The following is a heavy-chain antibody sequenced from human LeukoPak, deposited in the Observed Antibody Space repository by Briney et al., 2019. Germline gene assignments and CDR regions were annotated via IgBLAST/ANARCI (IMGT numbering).Heavy chain of an antibody. J-gene: IGHJ3*02. Sequence: AGGSLRLSCEASGITFSFYGMSWVRQAPGKGLEWVSAITGSGGTTYYADSVKGRFTISRDNSKNTLYLQMNSLRAEDTAVYYCARDFPYSSGWYVSAFDIWGQGTMVTVSS. CDR2: ITGSGGTT. CDR1: GITFSFYG. V-gene: IGHV3-23*01. D-gene: IGHD6-19*01. CDR3: ARDFPYSSGWYVSAFDI.